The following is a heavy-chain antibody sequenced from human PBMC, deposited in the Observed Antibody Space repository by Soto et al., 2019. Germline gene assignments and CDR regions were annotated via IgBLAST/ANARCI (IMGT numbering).Heavy chain of an antibody. CDR3: ARREPYYYDSSGYYVYGY. J-gene: IGHJ4*02. CDR1: GGSISSSSYY. D-gene: IGHD3-22*01. CDR2: IYYSGST. Sequence: QLQLQESGPGLVKPSETLSLTCTVSGGSISSSSYYWGWIRQPPGKGLEWIGSIYYSGSTYYNPSLKRRVTISVDTSKNQFSLKLSSVTAADTAVYYCARREPYYYDSSGYYVYGYWGQGTLVTVSS. V-gene: IGHV4-39*01.